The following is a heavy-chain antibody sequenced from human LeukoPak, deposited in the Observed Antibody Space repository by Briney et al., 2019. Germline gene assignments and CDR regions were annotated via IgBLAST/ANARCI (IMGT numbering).Heavy chain of an antibody. CDR3: ARAKGSSSGGNFDY. D-gene: IGHD6-6*01. CDR2: ISANSGNT. CDR1: GYSFTRNG. Sequence: ASVKVSCKPSGYSFTRNGISWVRQAPGQGLEWMAWISANSGNTNYAQNFQDRVTLTTDTSTSTACMELRSLRSDDTAVYYCARAKGSSSGGNFDYWGQGTLVTVSS. V-gene: IGHV1-18*01. J-gene: IGHJ4*02.